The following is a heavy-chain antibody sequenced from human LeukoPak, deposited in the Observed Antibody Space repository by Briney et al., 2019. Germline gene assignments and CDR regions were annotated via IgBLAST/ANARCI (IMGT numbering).Heavy chain of an antibody. CDR3: AKAIWVAATSSWFCLDY. Sequence: GGSPRLSCAASGFSFSGYGMHWVRQAPGKGLEWVAFIHYDGARSYYADSVKGRFTISRGNSRNTLYLQMNSLRPEDTAVYYCAKAIWVAATSSWFCLDYWGQGTLVTVSA. V-gene: IGHV3-30*02. D-gene: IGHD3-10*01. CDR2: IHYDGARS. J-gene: IGHJ4*02. CDR1: GFSFSGYG.